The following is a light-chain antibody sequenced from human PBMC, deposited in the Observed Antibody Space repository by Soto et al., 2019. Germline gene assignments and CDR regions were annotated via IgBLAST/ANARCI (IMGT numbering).Light chain of an antibody. CDR3: AAWDDSLNGRV. V-gene: IGLV1-40*01. J-gene: IGLJ1*01. Sequence: QSVLTQPPSVSGAPGQRVTISCTGSNSNIGAGFGVQWYQQFPRTAPRLLIYSNTNRPSGVPDRFSASKSGTSASLAITGLRAEDEADYYCAAWDDSLNGRVFGTGTKLTVL. CDR1: NSNIGAGFG. CDR2: SNT.